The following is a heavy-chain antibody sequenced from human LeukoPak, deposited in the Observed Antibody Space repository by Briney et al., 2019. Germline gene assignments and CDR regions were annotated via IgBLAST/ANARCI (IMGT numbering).Heavy chain of an antibody. CDR2: ITGSGGST. CDR1: GFTFSTYG. J-gene: IGHJ4*02. CDR3: ARDQLGAVLYFDY. Sequence: GGSLRLSCVASGFTFSTYGMSWVRQAPGKGLEWVSAITGSGGSTYYADSVKGRFTISRDDSKNTLYLQINSLRVEDTAVYYCARDQLGAVLYFDYWGQGALVTVSS. D-gene: IGHD1-1*01. V-gene: IGHV3-23*01.